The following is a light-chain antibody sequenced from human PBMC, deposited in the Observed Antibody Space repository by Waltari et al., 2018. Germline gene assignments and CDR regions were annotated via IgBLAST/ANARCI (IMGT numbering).Light chain of an antibody. V-gene: IGKV3-15*01. CDR3: QQYNGWPLT. CDR1: QSVSNK. CDR2: GAS. J-gene: IGKJ4*01. Sequence: EIVMTQSPATLSVSPGARVTLSCRASQSVSNKFAWYQQKPGQPPRLLIYGASTGATGFPARFSGSGSGTEFTLTISSLQSEDSAVYYCQQYNGWPLTFGGGTKVEIK.